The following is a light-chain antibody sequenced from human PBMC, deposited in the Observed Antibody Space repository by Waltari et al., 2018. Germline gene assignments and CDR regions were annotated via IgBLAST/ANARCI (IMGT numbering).Light chain of an antibody. CDR1: QNVNSN. J-gene: IGKJ1*01. CDR2: GAS. V-gene: IGKV3-15*01. CDR3: QQHNDWPPWT. Sequence: EIIMTHYTATLSLSPTQRAPISCRDSQNVNSNLAWYQQKPGQAPRLLIYGASIRATGIPARFSGSGSGTQFTLTINSLQSEDSAVYFCQQHNDWPPWTFGQGTKVELK.